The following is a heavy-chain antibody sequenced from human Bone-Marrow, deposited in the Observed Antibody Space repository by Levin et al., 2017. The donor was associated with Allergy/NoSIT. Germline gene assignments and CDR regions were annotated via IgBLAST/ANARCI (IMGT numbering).Heavy chain of an antibody. Sequence: HPSETLSLTCAASGFSISDHYMDWVRQAPGKGLEWVGRSRNIANRYSTEYAASLKGRFTISRDDSKNSLFLQMNSLKTEDTAVYYCARDFEYSSSKWGDYSYGMDVWGQGTTVTVSS. CDR1: GFSISDHY. J-gene: IGHJ6*02. CDR2: SRNIANRYST. V-gene: IGHV3-72*01. CDR3: ARDFEYSSSKWGDYSYGMDV. D-gene: IGHD6-6*01.